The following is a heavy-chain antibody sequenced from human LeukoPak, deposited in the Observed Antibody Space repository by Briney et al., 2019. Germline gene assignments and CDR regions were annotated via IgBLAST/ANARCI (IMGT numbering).Heavy chain of an antibody. CDR2: TNPNSGGT. V-gene: IGHV1-2*02. D-gene: IGHD1-14*01. CDR1: GYTFTGYY. CDR3: ARSLIGIDVWFDP. Sequence: ASVKVSCKASGYTFTGYYMHWVRQAPGQGLEWMGWTNPNSGGTNYAQKFQGRVTMTRDTSISTAYMELSRLRSDDTAVYYCARSLIGIDVWFDPWGQGTLVTVSS. J-gene: IGHJ5*02.